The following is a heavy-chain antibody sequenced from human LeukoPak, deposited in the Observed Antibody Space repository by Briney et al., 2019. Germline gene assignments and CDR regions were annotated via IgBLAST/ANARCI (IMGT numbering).Heavy chain of an antibody. D-gene: IGHD3-22*01. J-gene: IGHJ4*02. CDR3: ARDFSWDSSGYYLSD. V-gene: IGHV4-4*07. CDR1: GGSISSYY. CDR2: IYTSGST. Sequence: SETLSLTCTVSGGSISSYYWSWIRQPAGKGLEWIGRIYTSGSTNYNPSLKSRVTMSVDTSKNRFSLKLSSVTAADTAVYYCARDFSWDSSGYYLSDWGQGTLVTVSS.